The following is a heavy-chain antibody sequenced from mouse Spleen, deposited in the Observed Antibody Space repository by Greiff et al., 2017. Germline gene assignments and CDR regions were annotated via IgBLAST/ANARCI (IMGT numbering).Heavy chain of an antibody. Sequence: QVQLQQSGAELVKPGASVKMSCKASGYTFTSYWITWVKQRPGQGLEWIGDIYPGSGSTNYNEKFKSKATLTVDTSSSTAYMQLSSLTSEDSAVYYCARSYYGSSYEAYWGQGTLVTVSA. V-gene: IGHV1-55*01. CDR3: ARSYYGSSYEAY. D-gene: IGHD1-1*01. J-gene: IGHJ3*01. CDR2: IYPGSGST. CDR1: GYTFTSYW.